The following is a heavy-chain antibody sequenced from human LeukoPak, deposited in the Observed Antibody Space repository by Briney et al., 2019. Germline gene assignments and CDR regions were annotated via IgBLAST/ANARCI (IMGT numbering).Heavy chain of an antibody. CDR3: ARSDGGSYDY. D-gene: IGHD2-15*01. CDR1: GFTFSSYA. Sequence: GGSLRLSCAASGFTFSSYAMHWVRQAPGKGLEWVAVISYDGSNKYYADSVKGRFTISRDNSKNTLYLQMNSLRADATAVYYSARSDGGSYDYWGQGTLVTVSS. V-gene: IGHV3-30*04. CDR2: ISYDGSNK. J-gene: IGHJ4*02.